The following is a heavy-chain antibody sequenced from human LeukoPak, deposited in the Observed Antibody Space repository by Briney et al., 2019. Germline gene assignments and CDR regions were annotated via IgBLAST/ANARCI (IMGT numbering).Heavy chain of an antibody. J-gene: IGHJ5*02. Sequence: SETLSLTCTVSGGSISSGGYYWSWIRQHPGKGLEWIGYIYYSGSTYYNPSLKSRVTISVDTSKYPFSLKLSSVTAADTAVYYCARERWVYDWFDPWGQGTLVTVSS. V-gene: IGHV4-31*03. CDR2: IYYSGST. CDR1: GGSISSGGYY. D-gene: IGHD5-24*01. CDR3: ARERWVYDWFDP.